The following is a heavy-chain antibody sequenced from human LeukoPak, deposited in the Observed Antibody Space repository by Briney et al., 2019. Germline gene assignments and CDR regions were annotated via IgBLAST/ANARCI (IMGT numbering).Heavy chain of an antibody. D-gene: IGHD3-22*01. V-gene: IGHV4-59*01. CDR2: IYYSGST. Sequence: SETLSLTCTVSGGSISSYYWSWIRQPPGKGLEWIGYIYYSGSTNYNPSLKSRVTISVDTSKNQFSLKLSSVTAADTAVYYCARAPPNYYDSSGLPTWFFDYWGQGTLVTVSS. J-gene: IGHJ4*02. CDR3: ARAPPNYYDSSGLPTWFFDY. CDR1: GGSISSYY.